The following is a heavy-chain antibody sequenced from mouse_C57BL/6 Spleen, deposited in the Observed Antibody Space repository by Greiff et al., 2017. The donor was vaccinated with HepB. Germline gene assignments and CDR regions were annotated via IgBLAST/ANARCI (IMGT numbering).Heavy chain of an antibody. Sequence: QVQLQQPGAELVKPGASVTLSCKASGYTFTSYWMHWVKQRPGRGLEWIGRIDPNSGGTKYNEKFKSKATLTVDKPSSTAYMQLSSLTSEDSAVYSGERWDYYGSKDAMDYWGQGTSVTVSS. V-gene: IGHV1-72*01. CDR1: GYTFTSYW. CDR2: IDPNSGGT. CDR3: ERWDYYGSKDAMDY. D-gene: IGHD1-1*01. J-gene: IGHJ4*01.